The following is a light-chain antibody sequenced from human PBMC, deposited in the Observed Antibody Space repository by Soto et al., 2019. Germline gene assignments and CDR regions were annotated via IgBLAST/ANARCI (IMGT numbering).Light chain of an antibody. CDR1: SSDIGAYNS. J-gene: IGLJ1*01. V-gene: IGLV2-23*01. CDR2: RGT. CDR3: CSSAPESTYV. Sequence: QSALAQPASVSGSPGQSITISCTGTSSDIGAYNSVSWYQQHPHRAPQVIIYRGTKRPSGVSTRFSGSVSGNTASLTVSGLQAEDEAEYFCCSSAPESTYVFGTGTKLTVL.